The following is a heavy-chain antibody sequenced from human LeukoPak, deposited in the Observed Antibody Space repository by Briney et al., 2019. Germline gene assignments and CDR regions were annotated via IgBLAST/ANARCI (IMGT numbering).Heavy chain of an antibody. J-gene: IGHJ4*02. CDR1: GFTFSGFW. CDR3: ARLRFFDRGLWYLDN. V-gene: IGHV3-7*04. CDR2: IKTDGNEE. D-gene: IGHD3-9*01. Sequence: GGSLRLSCAASGFTFSGFWMSRVRQAPGEGLEWVANIKTDGNEEYYADSVKGRFTISRDNAKNSLFLQVNSLRAEDAAVYYCARLRFFDRGLWYLDNWGQGTLVTVSS.